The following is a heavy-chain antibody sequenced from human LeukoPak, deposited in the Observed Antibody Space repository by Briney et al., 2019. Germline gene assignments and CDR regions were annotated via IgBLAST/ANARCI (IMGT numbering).Heavy chain of an antibody. Sequence: SETLSLTCTVSGDSISPYYWGWIRQPPGKGLEWIGYISYSGDTTYNPSLKSRVTMSVDTSKNQFSLKLSSVTAADTAVYYCARDKQPGDYWGRGALDPVSS. D-gene: IGHD1-1*01. J-gene: IGHJ4*02. CDR1: GDSISPYY. CDR3: ARDKQPGDY. V-gene: IGHV4-59*01. CDR2: ISYSGDT.